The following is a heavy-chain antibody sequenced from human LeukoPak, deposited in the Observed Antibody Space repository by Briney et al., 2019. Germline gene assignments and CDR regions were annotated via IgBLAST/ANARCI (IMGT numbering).Heavy chain of an antibody. J-gene: IGHJ4*02. D-gene: IGHD3-16*01. CDR2: IRSKAYGGTT. Sequence: GGSPRLSCTASGFTFGDYAMGWVRQAPGKGLEWVGFIRSKAYGGTTEYAASVKGRFTISRDDSKSIAYLQMNSLKTEDTAVYYCTREGRYGYFDYWGQGTLVTVSS. V-gene: IGHV3-49*04. CDR1: GFTFGDYA. CDR3: TREGRYGYFDY.